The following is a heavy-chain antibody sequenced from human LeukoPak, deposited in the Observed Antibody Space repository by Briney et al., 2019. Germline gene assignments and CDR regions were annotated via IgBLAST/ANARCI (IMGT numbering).Heavy chain of an antibody. CDR1: GFTFSSYS. J-gene: IGHJ5*02. V-gene: IGHV3-21*01. D-gene: IGHD3-10*01. Sequence: GGSLRLSCAASGFTFSSYSMKWVRQAPGKGLGWVSSISSSGDYIYYADSVKGRFTISRDNAKNSLYLQMNSLRAEDTALYYCGLYYGSWSYYILAWGQGTLVTVSS. CDR2: ISSSGDYI. CDR3: GLYYGSWSYYILA.